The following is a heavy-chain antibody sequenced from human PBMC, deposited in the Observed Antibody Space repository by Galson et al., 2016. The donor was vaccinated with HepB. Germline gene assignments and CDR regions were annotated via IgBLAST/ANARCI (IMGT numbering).Heavy chain of an antibody. J-gene: IGHJ6*02. CDR1: GGSFSGYY. CDR3: ARVGYSSSRIMDV. V-gene: IGHV4-34*01. Sequence: SETLSLTCAVHGGSFSGYYWGWIRQTPGEGLQWIGEISHRGSTSYNPSLKSRVTISIDTSNNQFSLKVTSVTAADTAVYDCARVGYSSSRIMDVWGQGTTVTVSS. CDR2: ISHRGST. D-gene: IGHD6-13*01.